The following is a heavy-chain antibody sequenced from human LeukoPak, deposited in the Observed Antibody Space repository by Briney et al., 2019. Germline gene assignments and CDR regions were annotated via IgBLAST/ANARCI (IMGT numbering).Heavy chain of an antibody. V-gene: IGHV1-3*01. D-gene: IGHD3-10*01. CDR2: INAGNGNT. J-gene: IGHJ4*02. Sequence: ASVKLSCKTSGYTFTSYAMHWVRQAPGQRLEWMGWINAGNGNTKYSQKFQGRVTITRDTSASTAYMELSSLRSEDTAVYYCAMEMYYYGSGSYSSLDYWGQGTLVTVSS. CDR3: AMEMYYYGSGSYSSLDY. CDR1: GYTFTSYA.